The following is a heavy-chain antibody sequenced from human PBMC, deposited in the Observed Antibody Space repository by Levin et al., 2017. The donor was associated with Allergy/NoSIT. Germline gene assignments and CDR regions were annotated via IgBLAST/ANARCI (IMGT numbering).Heavy chain of an antibody. CDR3: AGGSGWLIDY. Sequence: GGSLRLSCAASGFMFSEYWMNWVRQAPGKGLEWVAIIKKDGSEKYYVDSVEGRFTISRDNAQKSVYLQMRSLRVEDTALYYCAGGSGWLIDYWGQGTLVTVSS. CDR2: IKKDGSEK. D-gene: IGHD6-19*01. V-gene: IGHV3-7*04. CDR1: GFMFSEYW. J-gene: IGHJ4*02.